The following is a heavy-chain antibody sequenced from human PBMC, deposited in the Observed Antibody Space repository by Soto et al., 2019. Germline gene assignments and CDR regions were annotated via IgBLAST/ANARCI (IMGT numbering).Heavy chain of an antibody. V-gene: IGHV3-33*01. CDR2: IWYDGSNK. Sequence: QVQLVESGGGVVQPGRSLRLSCAASGFTFSSYGMHWVRQAPGKGLEWVAVIWYDGSNKYYADSVKGRFTISRDNSKNTLYRQMNSLRAEDTAVYYCAREGVGYCSGGSCYSGYGMDVWGQGTTVTVSS. CDR3: AREGVGYCSGGSCYSGYGMDV. J-gene: IGHJ6*02. D-gene: IGHD2-15*01. CDR1: GFTFSSYG.